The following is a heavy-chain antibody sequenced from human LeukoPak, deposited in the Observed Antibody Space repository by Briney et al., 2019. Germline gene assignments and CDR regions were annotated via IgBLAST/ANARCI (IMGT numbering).Heavy chain of an antibody. CDR3: ARGRWYSSGWYLSYFDY. J-gene: IGHJ4*02. CDR2: INHSGST. Sequence: PSETLSLTCAVYGGSFSGYYWSWIRQPSGKGLEWIGEINHSGSTNYNPSLKSRVTISVDTSKNQFSLKLSSVTAADTAVYYCARGRWYSSGWYLSYFDYWGQGTLVTVSS. D-gene: IGHD6-19*01. V-gene: IGHV4-34*01. CDR1: GGSFSGYY.